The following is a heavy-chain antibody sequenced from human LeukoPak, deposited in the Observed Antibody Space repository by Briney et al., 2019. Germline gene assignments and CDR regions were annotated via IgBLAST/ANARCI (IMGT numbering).Heavy chain of an antibody. Sequence: SVKVSCKASGGTFSSYAISWVRQAPGQGLEWMGGIIPIFGTANSAQKFQGRVTITADKSTSTAYMELSSLRSEDTAVYYCAIAVAALKYYFDYWGQGTLVTVSS. D-gene: IGHD6-19*01. CDR1: GGTFSSYA. V-gene: IGHV1-69*06. CDR3: AIAVAALKYYFDY. CDR2: IIPIFGTA. J-gene: IGHJ4*02.